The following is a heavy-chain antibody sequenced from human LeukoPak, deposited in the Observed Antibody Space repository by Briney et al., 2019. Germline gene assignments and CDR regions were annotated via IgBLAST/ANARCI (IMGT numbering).Heavy chain of an antibody. Sequence: SETLSFTCAVYGGSFSGYYWSWIRQPPGKGLEWIGEINHSGSTNYNPSLKSRVAISVDTSKNQFSLKLGSVTAADTAVYYCARVANKGIAVAGTRARGYFDYWGQGTLVTVSS. V-gene: IGHV4-34*01. J-gene: IGHJ4*02. D-gene: IGHD6-19*01. CDR2: INHSGST. CDR3: ARVANKGIAVAGTRARGYFDY. CDR1: GGSFSGYY.